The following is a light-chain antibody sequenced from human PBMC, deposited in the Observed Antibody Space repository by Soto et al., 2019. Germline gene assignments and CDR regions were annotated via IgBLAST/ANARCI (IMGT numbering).Light chain of an antibody. Sequence: IQFTQSPCSLSASMGDGVTITCRASQRISTWLAWYQQKPGKAPKLLISDASSLETGVPSRFSGSGSGTEFTLTINSLQPDDFATYYCQQYKSYWTFGQGTKVDI. V-gene: IGKV1-5*01. CDR2: DAS. CDR3: QQYKSYWT. CDR1: QRISTW. J-gene: IGKJ1*01.